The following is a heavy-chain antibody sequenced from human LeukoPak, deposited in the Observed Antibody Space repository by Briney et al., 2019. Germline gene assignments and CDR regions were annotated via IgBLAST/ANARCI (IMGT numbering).Heavy chain of an antibody. V-gene: IGHV3-11*01. Sequence: PGGSLRLSCTASGFTFGDYYMTWIRQAPGKGLEWLSYINGDGTAIHYAESVKGRFTISRDNGKKSVYLHINSLRAEDAAVYYCARYPLQYYYYFLDVWGKGTTVTVSS. D-gene: IGHD2-2*02. J-gene: IGHJ6*04. CDR1: GFTFGDYY. CDR2: INGDGTAI. CDR3: ARYPLQYYYYFLDV.